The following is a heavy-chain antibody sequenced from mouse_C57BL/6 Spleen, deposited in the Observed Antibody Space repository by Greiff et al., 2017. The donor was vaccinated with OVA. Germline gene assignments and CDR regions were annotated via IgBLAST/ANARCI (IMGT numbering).Heavy chain of an antibody. J-gene: IGHJ1*03. CDR3: ARDANGNYWYFDV. V-gene: IGHV7-1*01. CDR1: GFTFSDFY. D-gene: IGHD2-1*01. Sequence: EVKLMESGEGLVQSGRSLRLSCATSGFTFSDFYMEWVRQAPGKGLEWIAASRNKANDYTTEYSASVKGRFIVSRDTSQSILYLQMNALRAEDTAIYYCARDANGNYWYFDVWGTGTTVTVSS. CDR2: SRNKANDYTT.